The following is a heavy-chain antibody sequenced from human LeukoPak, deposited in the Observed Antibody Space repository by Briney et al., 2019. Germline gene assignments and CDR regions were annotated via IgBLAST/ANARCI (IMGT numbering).Heavy chain of an antibody. Sequence: SETLSLTCAVYGGSFSGYYWSWIRQPPGRGLEWIGEINHSGSTNYNPSLKSRVTISVDTSKNQFSLKLSSVTAADTAVYYCARSIAVAGPRYFDLWGRGTLVTVSS. D-gene: IGHD6-19*01. J-gene: IGHJ2*01. V-gene: IGHV4-34*01. CDR1: GGSFSGYY. CDR3: ARSIAVAGPRYFDL. CDR2: INHSGST.